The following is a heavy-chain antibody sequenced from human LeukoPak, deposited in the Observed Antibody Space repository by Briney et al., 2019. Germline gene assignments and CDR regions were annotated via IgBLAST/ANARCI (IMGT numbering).Heavy chain of an antibody. D-gene: IGHD3-22*01. Sequence: SQTLSLTCTVSGGSITSGDYCWSWIRQPPGKGLEWIAYMYYSGSTYYNPSLKSRVTMSADTSKNQFSLKLSSVTAADTAVYYRARPYYYDSRIDPWGQGTLVTVSS. CDR3: ARPYYYDSRIDP. CDR2: MYYSGST. CDR1: GGSITSGDYC. J-gene: IGHJ5*02. V-gene: IGHV4-30-4*01.